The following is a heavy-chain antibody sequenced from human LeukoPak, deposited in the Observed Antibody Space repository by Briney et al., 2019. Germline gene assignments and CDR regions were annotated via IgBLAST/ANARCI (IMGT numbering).Heavy chain of an antibody. J-gene: IGHJ4*02. CDR2: ISSSGSTI. CDR1: GFTFSDYY. CDR3: ARDSAYCGGDCYLDY. Sequence: PGGSLRLSCAASGFTFSDYYMSWIRQTPGRGLEWVSYISSSGSTIYYADSVKGRFTISRDNAKNSLYLQMNSLRAEDTAVYYCARDSAYCGGDCYLDYWGQGTLVTVSS. D-gene: IGHD2-21*01. V-gene: IGHV3-11*01.